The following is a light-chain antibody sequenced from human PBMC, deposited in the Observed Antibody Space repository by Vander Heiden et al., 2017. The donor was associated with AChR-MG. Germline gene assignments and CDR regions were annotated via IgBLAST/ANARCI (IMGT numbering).Light chain of an antibody. Sequence: QSALTHPASVSGSPVQSITISCTGTSLDVECYTYVSWYQQHPGKAPKLRIYDVSKWPSGVANRFSGSKSGNTASLTSSGLQAEDEADYYCSSYTSSSAWVFGGGTKLTVL. CDR1: SLDVECYTY. J-gene: IGLJ3*02. CDR3: SSYTSSSAWV. CDR2: DVS. V-gene: IGLV2-14*03.